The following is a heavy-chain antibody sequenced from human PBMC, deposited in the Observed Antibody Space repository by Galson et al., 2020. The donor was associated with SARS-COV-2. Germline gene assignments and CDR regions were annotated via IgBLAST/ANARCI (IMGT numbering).Heavy chain of an antibody. CDR2: IYPGDSDS. CDR3: ARRERGGYNHVFDY. V-gene: IGHV5-51*01. J-gene: IGHJ4*02. D-gene: IGHD3-10*01. Sequence: GESLKISCQCSGYSFTSYWIGWVRQMPGKGLEWMGIIYPGDSDSRYSPSFQGQVAISADKSISTAYLQWCSLKASDTAMYYCARRERGGYNHVFDYWGQGTLVTVSS. CDR1: GYSFTSYW.